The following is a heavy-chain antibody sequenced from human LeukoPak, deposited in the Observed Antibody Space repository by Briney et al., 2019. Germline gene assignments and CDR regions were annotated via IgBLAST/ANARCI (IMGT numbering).Heavy chain of an antibody. CDR1: GGSISSFY. D-gene: IGHD3-16*01. CDR3: ARHLGEAYFDY. Sequence: SETLSLSCTVSGGSISSFYWSWIRQPPGKGREWIGYIYRSGSANYNPSLKSRVTISVGTSNNQFSLNLSSVTAADTAVYYCARHLGEAYFDYWGQGTLVNVSS. J-gene: IGHJ4*02. V-gene: IGHV4-59*08. CDR2: IYRSGSA.